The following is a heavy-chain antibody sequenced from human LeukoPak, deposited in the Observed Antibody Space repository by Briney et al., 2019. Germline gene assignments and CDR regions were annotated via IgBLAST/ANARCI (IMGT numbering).Heavy chain of an antibody. V-gene: IGHV1-69*04. CDR2: IIPILGIA. D-gene: IGHD6-19*01. J-gene: IGHJ3*02. CDR3: ARIKYSSGWDDDAFDI. CDR1: GGTFSSYA. Sequence: ASVKASCKASGGTFSSYAISWVRQAPGQGLEWMGRIIPILGIANYAQKFQGRVTITADKSTSTAYMELSSLRSEDTAVYYCARIKYSSGWDDDAFDIWGQGTMVTVSS.